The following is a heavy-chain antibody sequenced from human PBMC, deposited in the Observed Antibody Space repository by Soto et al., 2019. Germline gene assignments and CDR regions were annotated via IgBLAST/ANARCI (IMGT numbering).Heavy chain of an antibody. CDR3: ARDPGVDGYNLLGINYYYYGMDV. V-gene: IGHV3-21*01. CDR1: GFTFSSYS. J-gene: IGHJ6*02. D-gene: IGHD1-1*01. Sequence: GGSLRLSCAASGFTFSSYSMNWVRQAPGKGLEWVSSISSSSSYIYYADSVKGRFTTSRDNAKNSLYLQMNSLRAEDTAVYYSARDPGVDGYNLLGINYYYYGMDVWGQGSTMTF. CDR2: ISSSSSYI.